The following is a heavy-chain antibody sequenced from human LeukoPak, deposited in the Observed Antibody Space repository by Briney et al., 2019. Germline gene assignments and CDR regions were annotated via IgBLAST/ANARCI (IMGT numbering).Heavy chain of an antibody. Sequence: GGSLRLSCAASGFTFSSYAMRWVRQAPGKGLEWVSAISGSGGSTYYADSVKGRFTISRDNSKNTLYLQMNSLRAEDTAVYYCAKDRGIVVVPAALDYWGQGTLVTVSS. CDR3: AKDRGIVVVPAALDY. D-gene: IGHD2-2*01. CDR1: GFTFSSYA. V-gene: IGHV3-23*01. CDR2: ISGSGGST. J-gene: IGHJ4*02.